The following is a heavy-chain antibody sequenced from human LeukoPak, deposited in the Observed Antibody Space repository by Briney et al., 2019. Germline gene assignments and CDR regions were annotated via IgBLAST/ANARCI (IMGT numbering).Heavy chain of an antibody. CDR2: ISGSGGST. V-gene: IGHV3-23*01. CDR1: GFTFSSYA. CDR3: AKGRHEDFLYYYDSSGPNWFDP. D-gene: IGHD3-22*01. J-gene: IGHJ5*02. Sequence: GRSLRLSCAASGFTFSSYAMSWVRQAPGKGLEWVSAISGSGGSTYYADSVKGRFTISRDNSKNTLYLQMNSLRAEDTAVYYCAKGRHEDFLYYYDSSGPNWFDPWGQGTLVTVSS.